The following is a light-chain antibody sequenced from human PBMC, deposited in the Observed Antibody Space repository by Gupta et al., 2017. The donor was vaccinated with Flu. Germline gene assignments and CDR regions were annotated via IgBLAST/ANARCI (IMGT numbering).Light chain of an antibody. CDR3: RSDTSSSTLI. Sequence: APGQSITISCTGTSSDVGGYNSVSWYQQHPAKAPILMIYEVSNRPSGVANRFSGSKSGNTASLTISGLQEEDEADYYCRSDTSSSTLIFGTGTKVTVL. V-gene: IGLV2-14*01. CDR1: SSDVGGYNS. J-gene: IGLJ1*01. CDR2: EVS.